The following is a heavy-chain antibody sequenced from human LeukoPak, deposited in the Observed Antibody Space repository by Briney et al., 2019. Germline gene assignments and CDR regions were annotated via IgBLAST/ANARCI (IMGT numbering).Heavy chain of an antibody. CDR2: VDYSGST. CDR1: GGSISSTNYY. J-gene: IGHJ4*02. Sequence: SETLSLTCTVSGGSISSTNYYWGWIRQPLGKGLEWIGSVDYSGSTYYNPSLKSRVTISVDTSKNQFSLKLSSVTAADTAVYYCAKLASAAGTVHDWGQGTLVTVSS. CDR3: AKLASAAGTVHD. V-gene: IGHV4-39*01. D-gene: IGHD6-13*01.